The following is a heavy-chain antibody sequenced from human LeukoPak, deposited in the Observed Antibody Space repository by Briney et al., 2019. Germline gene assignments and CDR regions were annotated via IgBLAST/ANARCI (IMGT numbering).Heavy chain of an antibody. Sequence: SETLSLTCTVSGGSISNDYWSWIRQAAGKELEWIGRIYTRGSTNYSPSLKSRVTISLDKSKKQFSLNLNSVTAADTAVYYCARGGTYGSGRNQHTTLDYWGQGTPVTVSS. V-gene: IGHV4-4*07. CDR2: IYTRGST. D-gene: IGHD3-10*01. J-gene: IGHJ4*02. CDR1: GGSISNDY. CDR3: ARGGTYGSGRNQHTTLDY.